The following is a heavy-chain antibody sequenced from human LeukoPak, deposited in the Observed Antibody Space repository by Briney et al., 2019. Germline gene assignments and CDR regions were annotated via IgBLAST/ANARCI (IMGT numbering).Heavy chain of an antibody. CDR3: ARGGGSIRHSYYYYVDV. D-gene: IGHD2-15*01. CDR1: GFTFSTYT. J-gene: IGHJ6*03. V-gene: IGHV3-74*03. CDR2: INNDGRST. Sequence: GGSLLLSCAASGFTFSTYTIHWVRQVPGKGLMWVSRINNDGRSTTYADSVKGRFTISRDNAKDTLYLRMNSLRDEDTALYYCARGGGSIRHSYYYYVDVWGKGTSVTVSS.